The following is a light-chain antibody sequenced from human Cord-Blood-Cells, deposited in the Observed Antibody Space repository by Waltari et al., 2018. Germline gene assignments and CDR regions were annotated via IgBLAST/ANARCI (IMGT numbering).Light chain of an antibody. Sequence: QSALTQPASVSGSPGPSITISCTGTSSDVGGSNYVSWYQQHPGKAPKLMIYDVSNRPSGVSNRFSGSKSGNTASLTISGLQAEDEADYYCSSYTSSSTRKVFGTGTKVTVL. CDR2: DVS. CDR3: SSYTSSSTRKV. V-gene: IGLV2-14*01. J-gene: IGLJ1*01. CDR1: SSDVGGSNY.